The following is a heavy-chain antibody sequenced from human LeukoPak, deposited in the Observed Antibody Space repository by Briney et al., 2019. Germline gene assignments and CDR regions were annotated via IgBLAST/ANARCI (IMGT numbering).Heavy chain of an antibody. Sequence: PGGSLRLSCAASGFTFDDYAMHWVRQAPGKGLEWVSGIRWNSGSIGYADSVKGRFTISRDNAKNSLYLQMNSLRAEDTALYYCAKVGCSSTSCYFPYYFDYWGQGTLVTVSS. CDR3: AKVGCSSTSCYFPYYFDY. CDR2: IRWNSGSI. CDR1: GFTFDDYA. D-gene: IGHD2-2*01. V-gene: IGHV3-9*01. J-gene: IGHJ4*02.